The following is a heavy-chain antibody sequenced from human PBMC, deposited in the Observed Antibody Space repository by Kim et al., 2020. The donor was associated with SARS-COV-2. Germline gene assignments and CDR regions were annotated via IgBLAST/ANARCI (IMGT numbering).Heavy chain of an antibody. CDR3: VKDHDYGAQGMS. CDR2: ISGGGST. Sequence: GGSLRLSCATSGFTFRNYAMTWVRQAPGKGLEWVSAISGGGSTYYADSVKGRFTISRDNSKNTLYLQINSLRAENTAVYYCVKDHDYGAQGMSCGQGTLLTVSS. J-gene: IGHJ5*02. V-gene: IGHV3-23*01. CDR1: GFTFRNYA. D-gene: IGHD4-17*01.